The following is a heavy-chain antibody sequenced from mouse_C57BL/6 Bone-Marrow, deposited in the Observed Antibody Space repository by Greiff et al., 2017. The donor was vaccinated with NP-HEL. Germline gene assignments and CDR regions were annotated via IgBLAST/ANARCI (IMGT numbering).Heavy chain of an antibody. CDR2: IRNKANGYTT. CDR1: GFTFTDYY. D-gene: IGHD1-1*01. J-gene: IGHJ4*01. V-gene: IGHV7-3*01. CDR3: ARYRAVVAPYAMDY. Sequence: EVQVVESGGGLVQPGGSLSLSCAASGFTFTDYYMSWVRQPPGKALEWLGFIRNKANGYTTEYSASVKGRFTISRDNSQSILYLQRNALRAEDSATYYCARYRAVVAPYAMDYWGQGTSVTVSS.